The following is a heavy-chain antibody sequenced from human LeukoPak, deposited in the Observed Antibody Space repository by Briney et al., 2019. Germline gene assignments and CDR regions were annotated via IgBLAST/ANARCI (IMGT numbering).Heavy chain of an antibody. CDR1: GFTLSSYA. D-gene: IGHD2-8*01. J-gene: IGHJ6*03. CDR2: IIPIFGTA. V-gene: IGHV1-69*05. CDR3: ASYVYAGSSPYYYYYYMDV. Sequence: GGSLRLSCAASGFTLSSYAISWVRQAPGQGLEWMGGIIPIFGTANYAQKFQGRVTITTDESTSTAYMELSSLRSEDTAVHYCASYVYAGSSPYYYYYYMDVWGKGTTVTVSS.